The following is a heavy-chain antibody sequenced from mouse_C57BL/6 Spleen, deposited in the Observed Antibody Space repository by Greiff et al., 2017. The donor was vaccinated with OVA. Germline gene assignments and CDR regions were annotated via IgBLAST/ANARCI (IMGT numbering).Heavy chain of an antibody. V-gene: IGHV1-52*01. CDR3: ARGGYDNDVWAMDY. D-gene: IGHD2-4*01. Sequence: QVQLQQPGAELVRPGSSVKLSCKASGYTFTSYWMHWVKQRPIQGLEWIGNIDPSDSETHYNQKFKDKATLTVDKSSSTAYMQLSSLTSEDSAVYYCARGGYDNDVWAMDYWGQGTSVTVSS. J-gene: IGHJ4*01. CDR1: GYTFTSYW. CDR2: IDPSDSET.